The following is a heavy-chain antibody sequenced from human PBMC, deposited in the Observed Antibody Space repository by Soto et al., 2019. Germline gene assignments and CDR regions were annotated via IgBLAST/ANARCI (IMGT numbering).Heavy chain of an antibody. V-gene: IGHV4-30-4*01. CDR1: GGSISSGDYY. CDR3: ARVRRPLRHYYYYGMDV. CDR2: IYYSGST. J-gene: IGHJ6*02. Sequence: SSETLSLTCTVSGGSISSGDYYWSWIRQPPGKGLEWIGYIYYSGSTYYNPSLKSRVTISVDTSKNQFSLKLSSVTAADTAVYYCARVRRPLRHYYYYGMDVWGQGTTVTV. D-gene: IGHD5-12*01.